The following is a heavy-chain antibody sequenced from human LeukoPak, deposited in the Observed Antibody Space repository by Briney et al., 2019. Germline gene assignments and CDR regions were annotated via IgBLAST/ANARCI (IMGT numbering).Heavy chain of an antibody. D-gene: IGHD3-10*01. V-gene: IGHV3-23*01. Sequence: GGSLRLSCAASGFTFSSYGMSWVRQAPGKGLEWVSAISGSGGSTYYADSVKGRFSISRDNSKNTLYLQMNSLRAEDTAVYYCAKDRNYYGSENAFDIWGQGTMVTVPS. J-gene: IGHJ3*02. CDR1: GFTFSSYG. CDR3: AKDRNYYGSENAFDI. CDR2: ISGSGGST.